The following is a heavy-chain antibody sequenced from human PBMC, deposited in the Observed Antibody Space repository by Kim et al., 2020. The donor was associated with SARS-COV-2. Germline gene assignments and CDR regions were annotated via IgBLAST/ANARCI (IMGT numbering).Heavy chain of an antibody. Sequence: ASVKVSCKASGYTFTSYAMNWVRQAPGQGLEWMGWINTNTGNPTYAQGFTGRFVFSLDTSVSTAYLQISSLKAEDTAVYYCARDYDFGVVIPSWFDPWGQGTLVTVSS. CDR3: ARDYDFGVVIPSWFDP. V-gene: IGHV7-4-1*02. CDR2: INTNTGNP. D-gene: IGHD3-3*01. CDR1: GYTFTSYA. J-gene: IGHJ5*02.